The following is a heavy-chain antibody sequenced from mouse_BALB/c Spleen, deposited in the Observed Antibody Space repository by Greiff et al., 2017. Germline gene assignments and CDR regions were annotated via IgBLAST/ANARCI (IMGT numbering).Heavy chain of an antibody. V-gene: IGHV1-82*01. CDR2: IYPGDGDT. J-gene: IGHJ4*01. Sequence: QVQLQQSGPELVKPGASVKISCKASGYAFSSSWMNWVKQRPGQGLEWIGRIYPGDGDTNYNGKFKGKATLTADKSSSTAYMQLSSLTSVDSAVYFCARFPYYGKTMDMDYWGQGTSVTVSS. CDR1: GYAFSSSW. CDR3: ARFPYYGKTMDMDY. D-gene: IGHD2-10*01.